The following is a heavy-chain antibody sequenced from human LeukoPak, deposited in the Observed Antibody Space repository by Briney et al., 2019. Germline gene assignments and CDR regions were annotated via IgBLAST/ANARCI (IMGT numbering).Heavy chain of an antibody. CDR3: ARRGPPWWDY. Sequence: PSETLSLTCTVSGGSISTYHWNWIRQPPGKGLEWIGYIYYSGTTNQNTSLNYNPSLKSRVTISADTSKNQFSLKLSSVSAADTAVYFCARRGPPWWDYWGQGILVTVCS. CDR2: IYYSGTTNQNTSL. CDR1: GGSISTYH. D-gene: IGHD2-15*01. V-gene: IGHV4-59*08. J-gene: IGHJ4*02.